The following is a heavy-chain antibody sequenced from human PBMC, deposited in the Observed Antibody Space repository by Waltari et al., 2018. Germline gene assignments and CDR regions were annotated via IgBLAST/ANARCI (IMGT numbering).Heavy chain of an antibody. J-gene: IGHJ6*03. CDR3: ARANTIFGVIRTWYYMDV. Sequence: QVQLQQWGAGLLKPSETLSLTCVVSGGSFRGYYWSWIRQHPGKGLEWIGEINHSGRTNYNPSLKSRVTISIDTSKIQFSLKLRSVTVADTAVYYCARANTIFGVIRTWYYMDVWGKGTPVTVSS. V-gene: IGHV4-34*01. D-gene: IGHD3-3*01. CDR1: GGSFRGYY. CDR2: INHSGRT.